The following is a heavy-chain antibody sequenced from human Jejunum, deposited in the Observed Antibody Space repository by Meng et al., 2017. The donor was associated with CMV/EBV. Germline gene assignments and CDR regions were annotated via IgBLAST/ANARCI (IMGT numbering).Heavy chain of an antibody. CDR3: ARLPSKYYYDSTGYYAAYYFDD. D-gene: IGHD3-22*01. CDR1: W. CDR2: IKQDGGEK. J-gene: IGHJ4*02. Sequence: WMSWVRQAPGKGLEWVANIKQDGGEKNYVDSVKGRFSISRDNAKNSLYLQMNSLRAEDTAVYYCARLPSKYYYDSTGYYAAYYFDDWGQGTPVTVSS. V-gene: IGHV3-7*01.